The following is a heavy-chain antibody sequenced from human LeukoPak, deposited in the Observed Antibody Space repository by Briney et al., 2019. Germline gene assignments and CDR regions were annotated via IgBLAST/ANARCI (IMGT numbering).Heavy chain of an antibody. V-gene: IGHV4-59*08. CDR1: GGSMSSYY. Sequence: SETLSLTCTVSGGSMSSYYWSWIRQPPGKGLEWIGYIYYSGSTNYNPSLKSRVTISVDTSKNQFSLKLSSVTAADTAVYYCARHYYDSNAFDIWGQGTMVTVSS. J-gene: IGHJ3*02. CDR3: ARHYYDSNAFDI. CDR2: IYYSGST. D-gene: IGHD3-22*01.